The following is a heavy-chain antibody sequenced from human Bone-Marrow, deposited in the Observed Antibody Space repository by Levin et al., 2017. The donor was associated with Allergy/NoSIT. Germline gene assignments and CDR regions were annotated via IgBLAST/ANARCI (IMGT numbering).Heavy chain of an antibody. CDR2: IYYSGST. V-gene: IGHV4-61*01. CDR3: ARGAPSHTASKKAFPGAPFDY. CDR1: GGSVSSGSYY. Sequence: SQTLSLTCTVSGGSVSSGSYYWSWIRQPPGKGLEWIGYIYYSGSTNYNPSLKSRVTISVDTSKNRFSLKLSSVTAADTAVYYCARGAPSHTASKKAFPGAPFDYWGQGTLVTVSS. J-gene: IGHJ4*02. D-gene: IGHD3-3*02.